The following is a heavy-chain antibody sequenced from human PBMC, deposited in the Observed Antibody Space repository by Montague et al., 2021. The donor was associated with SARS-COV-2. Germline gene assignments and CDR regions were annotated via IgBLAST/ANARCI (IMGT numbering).Heavy chain of an antibody. V-gene: IGHV4-4*02. D-gene: IGHD3-22*01. Sequence: SETLSLTCAVSGGSISSSNWWCGVRQPPGKVLEWIGEIYHSGSTNYNSSLKSRVTISVDKSKNPFSLKLTSVAAADTAVYYWAREPYYYDSSGLNYYYYGRDVWGQGTPVTVSS. CDR1: GGSISSSNW. J-gene: IGHJ6*02. CDR3: AREPYYYDSSGLNYYYYGRDV. CDR2: IYHSGST.